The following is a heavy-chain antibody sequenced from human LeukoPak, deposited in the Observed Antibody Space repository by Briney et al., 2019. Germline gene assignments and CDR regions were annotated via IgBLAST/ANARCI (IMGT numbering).Heavy chain of an antibody. J-gene: IGHJ4*02. D-gene: IGHD3-10*01. CDR3: TTAYYYGSWDFDY. V-gene: IGHV3-15*01. Sequence: PGGSLRLSCAASGFTFSNAWMSWVRQAPGKGLEWVGRIKSKTDGGTTDYAAPVKGRFTISRDDSKNTLYLQMNSLKTEDTAVHYCTTAYYYGSWDFDYWGQGTLVTVSS. CDR2: IKSKTDGGTT. CDR1: GFTFSNAW.